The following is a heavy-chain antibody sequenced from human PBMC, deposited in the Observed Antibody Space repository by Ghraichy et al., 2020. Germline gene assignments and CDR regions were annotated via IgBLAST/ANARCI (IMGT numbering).Heavy chain of an antibody. D-gene: IGHD1-26*01. V-gene: IGHV4-34*01. J-gene: IGHJ4*02. CDR3: ARASWYSGSYYWGARGFDY. CDR1: GGSFSGYY. Sequence: SETLSLTCAVYGGSFSGYYWSWIRQPPGKGLEWIGEINHSGSTNYNPSLKSRVTISVDTSKNQFSLKLSSVTAADTAVYYCARASWYSGSYYWGARGFDYWGQGTLVTVSS. CDR2: INHSGST.